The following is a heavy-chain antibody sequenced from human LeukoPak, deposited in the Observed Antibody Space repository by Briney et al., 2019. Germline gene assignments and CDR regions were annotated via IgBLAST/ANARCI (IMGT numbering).Heavy chain of an antibody. Sequence: PGGSLRLSCAASGFTFSSYSMTWVRQAPGKGLEWISSISSSSYSIYYAESVKGRFTISRDNADNSLYLQMNSLRAEDTAVFYCARLSGGWPDYRGQGTLVTVSS. D-gene: IGHD6-19*01. CDR3: ARLSGGWPDY. V-gene: IGHV3-21*01. J-gene: IGHJ4*02. CDR2: ISSSSYSI. CDR1: GFTFSSYS.